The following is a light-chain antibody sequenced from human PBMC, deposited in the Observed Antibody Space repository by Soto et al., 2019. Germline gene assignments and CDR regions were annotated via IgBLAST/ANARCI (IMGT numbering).Light chain of an antibody. Sequence: EIVLTQSPGTLSLSPGERATLSCRASQSVSSSYLAWYQQKPGQAPRLLIYGASGRATGIPDRFSGSGSGTDFTLTISRLEPEDFAVYYCQQYGSSSFTFGPGTKVDI. V-gene: IGKV3-20*01. CDR1: QSVSSSY. CDR3: QQYGSSSFT. CDR2: GAS. J-gene: IGKJ3*01.